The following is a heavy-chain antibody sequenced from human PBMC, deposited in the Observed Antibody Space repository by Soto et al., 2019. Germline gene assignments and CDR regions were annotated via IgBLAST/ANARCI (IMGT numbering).Heavy chain of an antibody. D-gene: IGHD3-22*01. Sequence: GGSLRLSCAASGFTVSSNYMSWVRQAPGKGLERVSVIYSGDSTYYADSVKGRFTISRDNSKNTLYLQMNSLRAEDTAVYFCARMGDSSGYSGGFDPWGQGTLVTVSS. CDR1: GFTVSSNY. V-gene: IGHV3-66*01. CDR2: IYSGDST. CDR3: ARMGDSSGYSGGFDP. J-gene: IGHJ5*02.